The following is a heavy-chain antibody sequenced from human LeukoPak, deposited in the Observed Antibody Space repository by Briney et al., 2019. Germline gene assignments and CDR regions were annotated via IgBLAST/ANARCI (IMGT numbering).Heavy chain of an antibody. CDR1: GYTFTTYG. D-gene: IGHD6-19*01. V-gene: IGHV1-18*01. CDR3: ALSSVEQWLVRHGMDV. Sequence: GASVKVSSTASGYTFTTYGISWVRQAPVQGLEWMGWISAYNGNTNYTQKLQGRVTMTTDTSTSTAYMELRSLRSDDTAVYYCALSSVEQWLVRHGMDVWGQGTTVTGSS. CDR2: ISAYNGNT. J-gene: IGHJ6*02.